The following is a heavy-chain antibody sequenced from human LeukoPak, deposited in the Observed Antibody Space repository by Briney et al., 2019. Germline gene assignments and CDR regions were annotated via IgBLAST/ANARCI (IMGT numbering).Heavy chain of an antibody. V-gene: IGHV4-59*01. CDR1: GGSISSYY. CDR2: IYYSGST. J-gene: IGHJ4*02. D-gene: IGHD6-19*01. Sequence: PSETLSLTCTVSGGSISSYYWSWIRQPPGKGLEWIGFIYYSGSTTYNPSLKSRVTISMDTSKNQFSLKLNSVTAADTAVYFCARGDSSGWYYFDYWGQGTLVTVSS. CDR3: ARGDSSGWYYFDY.